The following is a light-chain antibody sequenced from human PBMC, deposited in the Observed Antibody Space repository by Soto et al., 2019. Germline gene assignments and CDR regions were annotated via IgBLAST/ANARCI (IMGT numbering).Light chain of an antibody. Sequence: DIQITQSPSSLPASVGCRFTITCRASQSISSWLAWYQQKPGKAPKLLIYKASSLESGVPSRFSGSGSGTEFTLTISSLQPDDFAPYYCQQSTISTWPFCQVAKVAIK. CDR1: QSISSW. CDR3: QQSTISTWP. V-gene: IGKV1-5*03. J-gene: IGKJ1*01. CDR2: KAS.